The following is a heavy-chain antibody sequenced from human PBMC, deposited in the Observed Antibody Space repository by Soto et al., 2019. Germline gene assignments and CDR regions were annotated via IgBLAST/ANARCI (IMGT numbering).Heavy chain of an antibody. CDR2: IYGGGNGP. V-gene: IGHV3-23*01. D-gene: IGHD2-2*03. Sequence: EVQVLESGGGVVQPGGSLRLSCAATGLTFSDFAMSWVSQAPGKGLEWVSRIYGGGNGPHYADSVKGRVTISRDNSKNTLYLQKNSLRAEDTAVYYCAKMEGMDPWAYSFDYWGQGTLVTVSS. CDR3: AKMEGMDPWAYSFDY. J-gene: IGHJ4*02. CDR1: GLTFSDFA.